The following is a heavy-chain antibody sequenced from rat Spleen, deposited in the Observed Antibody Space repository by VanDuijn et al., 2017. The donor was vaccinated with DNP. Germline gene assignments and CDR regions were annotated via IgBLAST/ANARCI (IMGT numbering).Heavy chain of an antibody. CDR3: ARSPAGRFNGWLAY. CDR2: VWSGGST. Sequence: QVQLKESGPDLVQPSQTLSLTCTVSGFSLTSYGVNWVRQPPGKGLEWIGAVWSGGSTDYNSALKSRLLISRDTSMSQVLLKMNSLQTADTAMYFCARSPAGRFNGWLAYWGQGTLVTVSS. D-gene: IGHD1-11*01. J-gene: IGHJ3*01. V-gene: IGHV2-16*01. CDR1: GFSLTSYG.